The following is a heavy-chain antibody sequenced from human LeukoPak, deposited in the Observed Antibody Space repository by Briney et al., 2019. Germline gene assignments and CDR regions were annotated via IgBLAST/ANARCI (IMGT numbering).Heavy chain of an antibody. CDR2: IKSKTDGGTT. D-gene: IGHD5-18*01. CDR1: GFTFSNAW. Sequence: GESLRLSCAASGFTFSNAWMSWVRQAPGKGLEWVGRIKSKTDGGTTDYAAPVKGRFTISRDDSKNTLYLQMNSLKTEDTAVYYCTTQVYSPGRRYAFDIWGQGTMVTVSS. J-gene: IGHJ3*02. CDR3: TTQVYSPGRRYAFDI. V-gene: IGHV3-15*01.